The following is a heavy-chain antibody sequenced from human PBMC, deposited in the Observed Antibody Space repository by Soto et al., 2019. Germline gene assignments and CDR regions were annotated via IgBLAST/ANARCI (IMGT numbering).Heavy chain of an antibody. CDR1: GASVASHSAA. CDR2: TYYRSKWYT. Sequence: SPTLSLTCAISGASVASHSAAWNWIRQSPSRGLEWLGRTYYRSKWYTDYAESVKSRITINPDTSKNQVSLQLKSVTPEDTAVYYCTTGATSGRYVHYYYGIDVWGQGTTVTVSS. D-gene: IGHD3-3*01. V-gene: IGHV6-1*01. J-gene: IGHJ6*02. CDR3: TTGATSGRYVHYYYGIDV.